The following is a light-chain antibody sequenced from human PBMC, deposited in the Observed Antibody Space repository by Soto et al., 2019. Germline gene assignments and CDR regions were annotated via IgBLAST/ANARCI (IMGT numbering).Light chain of an antibody. CDR3: ASWDDSLNTLV. V-gene: IGLV1-44*01. CDR2: GHN. Sequence: LTQPPSASGTPGQRVTISCSGSSSNIGSNTVNWYQQLPGTAPKLLIYGHNLRPSGVPDRFSGSKSGTSASLAISGLQSEDEADYYCASWDDSLNTLVFGGGTKLTVL. J-gene: IGLJ2*01. CDR1: SSNIGSNT.